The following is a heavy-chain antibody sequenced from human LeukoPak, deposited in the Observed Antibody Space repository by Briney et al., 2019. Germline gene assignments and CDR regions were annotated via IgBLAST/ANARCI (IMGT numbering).Heavy chain of an antibody. Sequence: GESLKISCTGSGYSFTSYWIGWVRQMPGKGLEWMGLIYPGDSDTRYSPSFQGQVTISADKSISTAYLQWSSLKASDTAMYYCARHTEGYGRTYYFDYWGQGTLVTVSS. CDR1: GYSFTSYW. J-gene: IGHJ4*02. D-gene: IGHD5-18*01. CDR2: IYPGDSDT. V-gene: IGHV5-51*01. CDR3: ARHTEGYGRTYYFDY.